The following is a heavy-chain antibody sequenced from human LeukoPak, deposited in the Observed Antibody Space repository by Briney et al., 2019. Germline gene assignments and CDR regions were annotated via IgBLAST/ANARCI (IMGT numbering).Heavy chain of an antibody. CDR2: IYYSGST. Sequence: SETLSLTCTVSGGSISSSSYYWGWIRQPPGKGLEWIGSIYYSGSTYYNPSLKSRVTISVDTSKNQFSLKLSSVTAADTAVYYCARDKAAAGTPDPGWFDPWGQGTLVTVSS. V-gene: IGHV4-39*07. J-gene: IGHJ5*02. CDR3: ARDKAAAGTPDPGWFDP. D-gene: IGHD6-13*01. CDR1: GGSISSSSYY.